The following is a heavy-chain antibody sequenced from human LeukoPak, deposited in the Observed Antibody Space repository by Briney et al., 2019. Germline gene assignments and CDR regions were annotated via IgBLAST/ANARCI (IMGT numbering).Heavy chain of an antibody. J-gene: IGHJ4*02. Sequence: SETLSLTCTVSGGSVSSYYWSWIRQPPGKGLEWIGYIYYSGSTNYNPSLKSRVTISVDTSKNQFSLKLSSVTAADTAVYYCARGGGSGYSYGWGQGTLVTVSS. V-gene: IGHV4-59*02. CDR3: ARGGGSGYSYG. D-gene: IGHD5-18*01. CDR1: GGSVSSYY. CDR2: IYYSGST.